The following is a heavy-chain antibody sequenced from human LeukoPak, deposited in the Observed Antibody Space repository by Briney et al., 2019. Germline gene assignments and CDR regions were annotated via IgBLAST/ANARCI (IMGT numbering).Heavy chain of an antibody. CDR3: ARGTGATGIFDY. CDR2: IYYSGST. J-gene: IGHJ4*02. Sequence: PSETLSLTCTVSGGSISSYYWSWIRQPPGKGLEWIGYIYYSGSTNYNPSLKSRVTISVDTSKNQFSLKLSSVTAADTAVYYCARGTGATGIFDYWGQGTLVTVSS. V-gene: IGHV4-59*01. CDR1: GGSISSYY. D-gene: IGHD5-12*01.